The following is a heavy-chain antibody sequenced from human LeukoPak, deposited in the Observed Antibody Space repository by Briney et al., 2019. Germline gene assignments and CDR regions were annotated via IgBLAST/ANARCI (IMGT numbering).Heavy chain of an antibody. D-gene: IGHD3-3*01. J-gene: IGHJ5*02. CDR1: GASISSYY. CDR2: VDTSGSP. Sequence: PSETLSLTCNVSGASISSYYWSWLRQPAGKGLEWIGRVDTSGSPKYNPSLKSRVTMSVDTAKNQFSLKLSSVTAADTAVYYCARDLKGRLPLGNTYYDFWSGYNWFDPWAREPWSPSPQ. CDR3: ARDLKGRLPLGNTYYDFWSGYNWFDP. V-gene: IGHV4-4*07.